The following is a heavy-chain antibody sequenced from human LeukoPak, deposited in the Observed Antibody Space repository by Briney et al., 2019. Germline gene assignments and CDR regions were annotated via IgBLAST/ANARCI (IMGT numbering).Heavy chain of an antibody. V-gene: IGHV4-30-2*01. Sequence: SGTLSPTCAVSGGSISSGGYSWSWIRQPPGKGLEGIGYIYHSGSTYYNPSLKSRVTISVDRSKNQFSLKLSSVTAADTAVYYCARDRLQARGYYYYGMDVWGQGTTVTVSS. J-gene: IGHJ6*02. CDR3: ARDRLQARGYYYYGMDV. CDR2: IYHSGST. CDR1: GGSISSGGYS. D-gene: IGHD3-10*01.